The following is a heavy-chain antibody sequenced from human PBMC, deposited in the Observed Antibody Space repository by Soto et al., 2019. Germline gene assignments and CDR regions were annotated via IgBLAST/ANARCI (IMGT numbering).Heavy chain of an antibody. CDR2: THYTGST. CDR1: GGSMSRYY. V-gene: IGHV4-59*01. CDR3: ARDLTISSTDGPLDP. Sequence: TLSLTCTVSGGSMSRYYWTWIRQPPGKGLEWIGNTHYTGSTNYNPSLKSRVTILLGTSTSQFSLKVSSVTAADTAVYYCARDLTISSTDGPLDPWGHGTLVTVSS. D-gene: IGHD1-1*01. J-gene: IGHJ5*02.